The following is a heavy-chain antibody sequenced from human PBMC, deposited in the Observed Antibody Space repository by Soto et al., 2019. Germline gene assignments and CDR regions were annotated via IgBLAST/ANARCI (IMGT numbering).Heavy chain of an antibody. CDR1: ATSITSSHW. CDR3: ARIAIVPAALDP. V-gene: IGHV4-4*02. CDR2: VYHSGSA. D-gene: IGHD2-2*01. J-gene: IGHJ5*02. Sequence: SETRSFTCDVSATSITSSHWWGWLRQSPGKGLEWIGGVYHSGSANYNPSLESRVSMSVDKSKNQFSLRLSSVTAADTALYYCARIAIVPAALDPWGQGMLVTVSS.